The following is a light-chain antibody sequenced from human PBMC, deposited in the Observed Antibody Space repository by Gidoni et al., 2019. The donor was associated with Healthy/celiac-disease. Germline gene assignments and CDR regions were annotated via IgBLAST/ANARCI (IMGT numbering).Light chain of an antibody. Sequence: QSALTQPRSVSGSPGQSVTIPCTGTSSDVGGYNYVSWYQQYPGKAPKLMIYDVSKRPSGVPDRFSGSKSGNTASLTISGLRAEDEADYYCCSYAGSYTWVFGGGTKLTVL. V-gene: IGLV2-11*01. CDR3: CSYAGSYTWV. CDR1: SSDVGGYNY. CDR2: DVS. J-gene: IGLJ3*02.